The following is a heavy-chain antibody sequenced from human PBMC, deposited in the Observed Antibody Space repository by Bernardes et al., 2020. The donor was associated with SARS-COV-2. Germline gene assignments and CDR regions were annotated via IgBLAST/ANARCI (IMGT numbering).Heavy chain of an antibody. V-gene: IGHV3-21*01. D-gene: IGHD3-16*01. CDR1: GFTFSNYG. Sequence: GGSLRLSCAASGFTFSNYGMNWVRQAPGKGLEWVSFIITSGESKYYADSVRGRFTISRDNATDSLSLEMHSLRTEDTAVYYCARDRGYSLGGLSHDYWGQGTLVTVSS. CDR2: IITSGESK. J-gene: IGHJ4*02. CDR3: ARDRGYSLGGLSHDY.